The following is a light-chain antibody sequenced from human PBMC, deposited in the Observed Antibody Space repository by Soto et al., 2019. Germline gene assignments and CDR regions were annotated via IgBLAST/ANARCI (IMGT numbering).Light chain of an antibody. Sequence: EIVMTQSPAPLSVSPGERATLSCRASQSVNIYLAWYQHKPGQAPRLLIFGASSTATGIPARLSGSGSGTEFNLTIRGLQSEDFASCYCHQYNNRPRTVGPGTKVDIK. V-gene: IGKV3D-15*01. J-gene: IGKJ1*01. CDR1: QSVNIY. CDR2: GAS. CDR3: HQYNNRPRT.